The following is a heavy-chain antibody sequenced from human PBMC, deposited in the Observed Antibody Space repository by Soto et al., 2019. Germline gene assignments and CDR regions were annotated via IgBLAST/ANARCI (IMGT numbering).Heavy chain of an antibody. CDR1: GGSISSSSYY. CDR3: ARHIDDYSNYVDY. D-gene: IGHD4-4*01. V-gene: IGHV4-39*01. Sequence: QLQLQESGPGLVKPSETLSLTCTVSGGSISSSSYYWGWIRQPPGKGLEWIGSIYYSGSTYYNPSLKSRVTISVDTSKNQFSLKLSSVTAADTAVYYCARHIDDYSNYVDYWGQGTLVTVSS. CDR2: IYYSGST. J-gene: IGHJ4*02.